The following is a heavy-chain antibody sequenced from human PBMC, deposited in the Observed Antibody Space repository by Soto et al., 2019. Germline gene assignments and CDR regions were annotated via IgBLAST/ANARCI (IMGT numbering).Heavy chain of an antibody. CDR2: ISWEGGSI. CDR3: AKDHDEDFGYDLDYFNY. Sequence: SLRLSCAASGFNFDDYAMHWVRQVPGKGLEWVSGISWEGGSIGYADSVKGRFTISRDNAKNSLYLEMNSLRSEDTALYYCAKDHDEDFGYDLDYFNYWGRGTLVTVSS. V-gene: IGHV3-9*01. J-gene: IGHJ4*02. D-gene: IGHD5-12*01. CDR1: GFNFDDYA.